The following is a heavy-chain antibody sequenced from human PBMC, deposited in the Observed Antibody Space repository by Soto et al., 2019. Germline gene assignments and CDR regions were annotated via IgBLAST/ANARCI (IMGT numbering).Heavy chain of an antibody. CDR1: GDSISTVDYF. V-gene: IGHV4-30-4*01. Sequence: SEPLSLTCSVSGDSISTVDYFWAWIRQPPGHSLEYIGYIYKSTTTYYNPSFEIRVAISLDTSKSQFSLNVTSVTAADTAVYFCARGRYCLTGRCFPNWFDSWGQGTLVTVSS. CDR3: ARGRYCLTGRCFPNWFDS. CDR2: IYKSTTT. D-gene: IGHD2-15*01. J-gene: IGHJ5*01.